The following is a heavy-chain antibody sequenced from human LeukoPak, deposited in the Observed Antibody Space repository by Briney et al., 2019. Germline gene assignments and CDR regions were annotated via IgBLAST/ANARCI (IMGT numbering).Heavy chain of an antibody. V-gene: IGHV4-59*01. CDR3: ARRRVGATHFDY. D-gene: IGHD1-26*01. CDR1: GGSIGSYY. CDR2: IYYSGST. J-gene: IGHJ4*02. Sequence: PSETLSLTCTVSGGSIGSYYWSWIRQPPGKGLEWIGYIYYSGSTNYNPSLKSRVTISVDTSKNQFSLKLSSVTAADTAVYYCARRRVGATHFDYWGQGTLVTVSS.